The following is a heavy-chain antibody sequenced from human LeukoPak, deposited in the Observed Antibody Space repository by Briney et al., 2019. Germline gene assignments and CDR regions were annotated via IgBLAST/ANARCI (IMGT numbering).Heavy chain of an antibody. CDR2: IHYSGRP. D-gene: IGHD3-16*01. J-gene: IGHJ6*02. V-gene: IGHV4-59*11. Sequence: SETLSLTCTVSGGSISGHYWTWIRQPPGKGLEWIGQIHYSGRPDYNPSLKSRVTISVDTSKNQLSLKVTSVTGADTAVYYCARFGVDYDMDVWGQETTVTVSS. CDR3: ARFGVDYDMDV. CDR1: GGSISGHY.